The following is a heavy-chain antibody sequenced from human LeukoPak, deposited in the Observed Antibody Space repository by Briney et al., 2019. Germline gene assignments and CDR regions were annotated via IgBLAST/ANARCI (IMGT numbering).Heavy chain of an antibody. D-gene: IGHD3-3*01. Sequence: PGGSLRLSCTASGFTFGDYAMSWFRQAPGKGLEWVGFIRGKAYGGTTEYAASVKGRFIISRDDSRTIAYLQMNSLKTEDTAVYYCTRDCIITTYDYWGQGTLVTVSS. CDR1: GFTFGDYA. CDR3: TRDCIITTYDY. V-gene: IGHV3-49*03. J-gene: IGHJ4*02. CDR2: IRGKAYGGTT.